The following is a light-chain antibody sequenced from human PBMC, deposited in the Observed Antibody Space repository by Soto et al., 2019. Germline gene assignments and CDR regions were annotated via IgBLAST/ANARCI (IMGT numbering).Light chain of an antibody. CDR3: QLYGSSPPKYT. J-gene: IGKJ2*01. CDR2: AAS. CDR1: QSVSSDY. V-gene: IGKV3-20*01. Sequence: EIVLTQAPGTLYLSPGERATLSCRASQSVSSDYLAWYQQKRGQAPRLLSYAASARATGIPDRFSGSGSGTDFTLTLSRLEPEDCAVYFCQLYGSSPPKYTFGQGTQLEIK.